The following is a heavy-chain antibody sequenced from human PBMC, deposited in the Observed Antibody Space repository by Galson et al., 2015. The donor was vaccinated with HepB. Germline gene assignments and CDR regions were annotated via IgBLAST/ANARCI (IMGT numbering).Heavy chain of an antibody. CDR1: GYTFTSYG. CDR3: AREGYYDFWSGPESYYYGMDV. Sequence: SVKVSCKASGYTFTSYGISWVRQAPGQGLEWMGWISAYNGNTNYAQKLQGRVTMTTDTSTSTAYMELRSLRSDDTAVYYCAREGYYDFWSGPESYYYGMDVWGQGTTVTVSS. D-gene: IGHD3-3*01. J-gene: IGHJ6*02. CDR2: ISAYNGNT. V-gene: IGHV1-18*01.